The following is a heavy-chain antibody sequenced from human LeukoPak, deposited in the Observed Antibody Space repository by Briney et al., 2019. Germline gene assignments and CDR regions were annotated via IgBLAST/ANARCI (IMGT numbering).Heavy chain of an antibody. D-gene: IGHD4-17*01. V-gene: IGHV3-72*01. J-gene: IGHJ4*02. Sequence: PGGPLRLSCAASGFPFNDHYMDWLRQAPGKGLEEVGHVRKQPYPFTTDYAAAVKGKLTIQSDDYKNSVDLQMNSLKNDDTAAYYCTRVRHGDYFDYWGQGALGSVSS. CDR2: VRKQPYPFTT. CDR1: GFPFNDHY. CDR3: TRVRHGDYFDY.